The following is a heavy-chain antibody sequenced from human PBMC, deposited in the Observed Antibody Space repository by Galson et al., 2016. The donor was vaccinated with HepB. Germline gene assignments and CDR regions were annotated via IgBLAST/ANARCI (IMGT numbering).Heavy chain of an antibody. CDR1: GFTFSGYY. Sequence: SLRLSCAASGFTFSGYYMSWIRQAPGKGLEWVSYIGTGSATMSYADSVQGRFTISRDNSKNSLHLQMNSLRVEDTAVYYCARPRGRRGCSGYDGRYDSWGQGTLVTVSS. CDR2: IGTGSATM. D-gene: IGHD5-12*01. V-gene: IGHV3-11*04. CDR3: ARPRGRRGCSGYDGRYDS. J-gene: IGHJ4*02.